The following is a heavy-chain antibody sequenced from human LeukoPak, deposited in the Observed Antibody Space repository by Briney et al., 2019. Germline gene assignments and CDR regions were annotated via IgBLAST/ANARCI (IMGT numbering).Heavy chain of an antibody. V-gene: IGHV3-23*01. CDR1: GFCFSTYA. Sequence: GGSLRLSCAAAGFCFSTYAMSWVRQAPGKGLQWVSGISNRGTRIHYADSVKGRFTISRDNSKNTLYLQMNSLRAEDTAIYYCAKDIDFDSSGYVTYFDYWGQGTLVTVSS. CDR3: AKDIDFDSSGYVTYFDY. J-gene: IGHJ4*02. CDR2: ISNRGTRI. D-gene: IGHD3-22*01.